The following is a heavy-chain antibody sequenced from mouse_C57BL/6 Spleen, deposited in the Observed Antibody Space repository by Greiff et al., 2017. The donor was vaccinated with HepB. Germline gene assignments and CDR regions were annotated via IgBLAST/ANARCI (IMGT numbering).Heavy chain of an antibody. CDR3: ARKADYYGSRDWYFDV. CDR2: ISYSGST. J-gene: IGHJ1*03. D-gene: IGHD1-1*01. Sequence: EVKLMESGPGLAKPSQTLSLTCSVTGYSITSDYWNWIRKFPGNKLEYMGYISYSGSTYYNPSLKSRISITRDTSKNQYYLQLNSVTTEDTATYYCARKADYYGSRDWYFDVWGTGTTVTVSS. V-gene: IGHV3-8*01. CDR1: GYSITSDY.